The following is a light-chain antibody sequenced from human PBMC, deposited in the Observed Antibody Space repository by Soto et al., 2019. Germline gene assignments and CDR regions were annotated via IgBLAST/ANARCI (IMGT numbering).Light chain of an antibody. CDR2: DVT. Sequence: QSALTQPPSVSGSPGQSVAISCTGTSSDVGNYNRVSWYQQPPGTAPKLMIYDVTNRPSGAPDRFSGSKSGNTASLTISGLQADDEADYYCSSYTSSSTYVFGTGTKVTVL. V-gene: IGLV2-18*02. J-gene: IGLJ1*01. CDR1: SSDVGNYNR. CDR3: SSYTSSSTYV.